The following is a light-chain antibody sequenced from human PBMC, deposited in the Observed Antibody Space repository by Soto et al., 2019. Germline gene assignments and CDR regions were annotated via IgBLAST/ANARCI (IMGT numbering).Light chain of an antibody. V-gene: IGLV1-47*02. Sequence: QSVVTQPPSVSGTPGQRVTIFCSGRRSNIGSNLVYWYQQLPGTAPKLLIFSNDQRPSGVPDRFSGSRSGTSASLAISGLRSEDEGDYYCAAWDDSLNGWVFGGGTKLTVL. CDR2: SND. J-gene: IGLJ3*02. CDR3: AAWDDSLNGWV. CDR1: RSNIGSNL.